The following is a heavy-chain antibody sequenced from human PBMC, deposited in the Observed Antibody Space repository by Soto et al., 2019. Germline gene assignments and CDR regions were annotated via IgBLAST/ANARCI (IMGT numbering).Heavy chain of an antibody. J-gene: IGHJ4*02. CDR3: AIHNYGSGSTYFDY. CDR1: GGSISSYY. D-gene: IGHD3-10*01. Sequence: QVQLQESGPGLVKPSETLSLTCTVSGGSISSYYWSWIRQPPGKGLEWIGYIYYSGSTNYNPSRKSRVTISVDTSKNQCSLKLNAMTAADTAVYYCAIHNYGSGSTYFDYWGQGTLVTVSS. V-gene: IGHV4-59*08. CDR2: IYYSGST.